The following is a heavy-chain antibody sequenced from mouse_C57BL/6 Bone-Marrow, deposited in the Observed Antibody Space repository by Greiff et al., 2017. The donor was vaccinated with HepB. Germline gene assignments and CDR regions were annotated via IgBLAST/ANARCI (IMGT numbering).Heavy chain of an antibody. Sequence: QVQLQQPGTELVKPGASVKMSCKASGYTFTSYWITWVKQRPGQGLEWIGDIYPGSGSTNYNEKFKSKATLTVDTSSSTAYMQLSSLTSEDSAVYYCALWGWLLRYFDYWGQGTTLTVSS. V-gene: IGHV1-55*01. D-gene: IGHD2-3*01. J-gene: IGHJ2*01. CDR2: IYPGSGST. CDR3: ALWGWLLRYFDY. CDR1: GYTFTSYW.